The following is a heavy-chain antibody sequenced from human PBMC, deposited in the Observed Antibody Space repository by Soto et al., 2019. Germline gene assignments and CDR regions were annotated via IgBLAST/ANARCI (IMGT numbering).Heavy chain of an antibody. V-gene: IGHV6-1*01. D-gene: IGHD6-13*01. CDR1: GDSVSSNSAA. Sequence: PSQTLSLTCAISGDSVSSNSAAWNWIRQSPSRGLGWLGRTYYRSKWYNDYAVSVESRITINPDTSKNQFSLQLNSVTPEDTAVYYCARGKKEKLGYYYGMDVWGQGTTVTVSS. CDR2: TYYRSKWYN. CDR3: ARGKKEKLGYYYGMDV. J-gene: IGHJ6*02.